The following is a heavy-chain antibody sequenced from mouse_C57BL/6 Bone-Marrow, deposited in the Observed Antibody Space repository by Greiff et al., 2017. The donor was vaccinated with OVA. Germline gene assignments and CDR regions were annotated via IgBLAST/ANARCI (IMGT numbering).Heavy chain of an antibody. Sequence: VQLQQSGPELVKPGASVKISCKASGYSFTGYYMNWVKQSPEKSLEWIGEINPSTGGTTYNQKFKAKATLTVDKSSSTAYMQLKGLTSEASAVYYCARFAYWGQGTLVTVSA. J-gene: IGHJ3*01. CDR3: ARFAY. CDR1: GYSFTGYY. CDR2: INPSTGGT. V-gene: IGHV1-42*01.